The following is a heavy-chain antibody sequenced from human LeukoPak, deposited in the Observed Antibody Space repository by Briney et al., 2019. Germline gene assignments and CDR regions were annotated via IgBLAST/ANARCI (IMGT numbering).Heavy chain of an antibody. D-gene: IGHD3-10*02. J-gene: IGHJ3*02. Sequence: PGGSLRLSCAASGFTFSSYAMSWVRQAPGKGLEWVSAISGSGGSTYYADSVKGRFTISRDNAKNSLYLQMNSLRAEDTAVYYCARDVLFGELGRAFDIWGQGTVVTVSS. CDR1: GFTFSSYA. V-gene: IGHV3-23*01. CDR2: ISGSGGST. CDR3: ARDVLFGELGRAFDI.